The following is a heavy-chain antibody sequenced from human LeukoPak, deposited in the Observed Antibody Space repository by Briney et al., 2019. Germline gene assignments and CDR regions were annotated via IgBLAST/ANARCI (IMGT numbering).Heavy chain of an antibody. CDR3: AAELYRGGDCCHFDY. CDR2: IGVGNGNT. CDR1: GFTFSSSA. V-gene: IGHV1-58*02. Sequence: ASVKVSCKTSGFTFSSSAIQWVRQARGERLEWVGWIGVGNGNTNYAHKLQERVTITRDMSTSTAYMDLSSLRSEDTAVYYCAAELYRGGDCCHFDYWGQGTLVTVSS. D-gene: IGHD2-21*02. J-gene: IGHJ4*02.